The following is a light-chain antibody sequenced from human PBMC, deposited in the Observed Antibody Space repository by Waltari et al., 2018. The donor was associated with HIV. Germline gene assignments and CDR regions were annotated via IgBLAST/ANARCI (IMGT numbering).Light chain of an antibody. J-gene: IGKJ1*01. V-gene: IGKV1-5*03. CDR1: QTIDTA. Sequence: DIQMTQSPSTLSASVGDRGTITCRASQTIDTALAWDQQKPGRAPKLLIYWASNLGRGVSSRFSGSGSVTEFTLTISSLQPEDFATYYCQEYKLYPWTFGQGTKVEIK. CDR3: QEYKLYPWT. CDR2: WAS.